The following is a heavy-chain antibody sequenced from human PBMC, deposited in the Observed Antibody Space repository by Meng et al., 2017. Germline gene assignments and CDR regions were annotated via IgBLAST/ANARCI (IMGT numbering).Heavy chain of an antibody. J-gene: IGHJ4*03. D-gene: IGHD4-23*01. CDR2: MNEDVTTI. Sequence: EVPVVESGGGLVQPGGSLRLPCAASGFTISSFWMHWVRQAPGKGLVWVSRMNEDVTTISHAGSVKGRFTISRDSARNTLYLQMNSLRVEDTAVYYCVRDFGGNSDYWGQGTMVTVSS. CDR1: GFTISSFW. V-gene: IGHV3-74*01. CDR3: VRDFGGNSDY.